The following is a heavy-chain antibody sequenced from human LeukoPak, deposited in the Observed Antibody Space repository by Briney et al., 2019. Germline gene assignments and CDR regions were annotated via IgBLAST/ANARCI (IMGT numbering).Heavy chain of an antibody. CDR3: AQAPGGIVGY. CDR2: IRSGSSAI. V-gene: IGHV3-21*04. J-gene: IGHJ4*02. Sequence: GGSLRLSCEASGFTFTTYSMTWVRQAPGKGLEWVSIIRSGSSAIFSADALKDRFTISRDDAKNLLYLQMNSLRADDTAVYYCAQAPGGIVGYWGQGTLVNVSS. CDR1: GFTFTTYS. D-gene: IGHD3-16*01.